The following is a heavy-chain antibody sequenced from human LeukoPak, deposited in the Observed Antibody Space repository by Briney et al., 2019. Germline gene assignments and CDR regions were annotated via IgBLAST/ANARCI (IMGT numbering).Heavy chain of an antibody. Sequence: PLASVKVSCKASGYTFTGYYMHWVRQAPGQGLEWMGGIIPIFGTANYAQKFQGRVTITADESTSTAYMELSSLRSEDTAVYYCARDEGCSSTSCYFLGHPGYNWFDPWGQGTLVTVSS. J-gene: IGHJ5*02. CDR1: GYTFTGYY. CDR2: IIPIFGTA. D-gene: IGHD2-2*01. CDR3: ARDEGCSSTSCYFLGHPGYNWFDP. V-gene: IGHV1-69*13.